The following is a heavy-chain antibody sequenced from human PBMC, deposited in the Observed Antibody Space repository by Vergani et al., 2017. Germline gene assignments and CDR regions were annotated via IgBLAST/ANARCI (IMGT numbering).Heavy chain of an antibody. Sequence: EVQLVESGGGLVKPGGSLRLSCAASGFTFSSYSMNWVRQAPGKGLEWVSSISSSSSYIYYADSVKGRFTISRDNAKNSLYLQMNSLRAEDTAVYYCARGGSVDTAMATLYYFDYWGQGTLVTVYS. J-gene: IGHJ4*02. CDR2: ISSSSSYI. V-gene: IGHV3-21*01. CDR1: GFTFSSYS. CDR3: ARGGSVDTAMATLYYFDY. D-gene: IGHD5-18*01.